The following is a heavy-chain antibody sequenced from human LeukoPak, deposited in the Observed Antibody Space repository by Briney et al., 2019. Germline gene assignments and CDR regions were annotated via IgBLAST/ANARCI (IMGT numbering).Heavy chain of an antibody. CDR1: GGSISSSSYY. J-gene: IGHJ4*02. D-gene: IGHD6-13*01. CDR2: IYYSGST. Sequence: PSETLSLTCTVSGGSISSSSYYWGWIRQPPGKGLEWIGSIYYSGSTYYNPSLKSRVTISVDTSKNQFPLKLSSVTAADTAVYYCARDLGAAAGYYFDYWGQGTLVTVSS. CDR3: ARDLGAAAGYYFDY. V-gene: IGHV4-39*06.